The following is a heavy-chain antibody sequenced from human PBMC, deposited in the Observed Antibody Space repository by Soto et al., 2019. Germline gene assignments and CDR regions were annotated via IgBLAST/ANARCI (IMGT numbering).Heavy chain of an antibody. Sequence: HPGGSLRLSCTASGFTFSNYAMSWVRQAPGKGLEWVSSISGGGDRTYYADSVKGRFTISRDNSKNTLYLQMNSLRGEDTALYYCAKKDGTDGYYDAFDIWGRGTMVTVSS. V-gene: IGHV3-23*01. J-gene: IGHJ3*02. D-gene: IGHD3-22*01. CDR2: ISGGGDRT. CDR1: GFTFSNYA. CDR3: AKKDGTDGYYDAFDI.